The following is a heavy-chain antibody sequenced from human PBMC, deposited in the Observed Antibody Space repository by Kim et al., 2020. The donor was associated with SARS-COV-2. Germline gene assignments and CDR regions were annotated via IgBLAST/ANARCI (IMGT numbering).Heavy chain of an antibody. V-gene: IGHV4-34*01. Sequence: RPTPGKGLEWIGEVTHGGSTNSSPSLKDRVSISADMSKRQFSLKPASVTAADTAVYFCARALDSTGFYHWGQGTLVTVSS. J-gene: IGHJ4*02. CDR3: ARALDSTGFYH. D-gene: IGHD3-22*01. CDR2: VTHGGST.